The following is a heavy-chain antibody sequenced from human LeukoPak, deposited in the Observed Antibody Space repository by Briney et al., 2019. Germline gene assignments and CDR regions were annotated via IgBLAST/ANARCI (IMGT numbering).Heavy chain of an antibody. V-gene: IGHV3-49*04. CDR2: IRSKAYGGTT. Sequence: GGSLRLSCAASGFTFSDYSMNWVRQAPGRGLEWVGFIRSKAYGGTTEYAASVKGRFTISRDDSKSIAYLQMNSLKTEDTAVYYCIGEGTTDYWGQGSLVTVSS. D-gene: IGHD1-7*01. CDR1: GFTFSDYS. CDR3: IGEGTTDY. J-gene: IGHJ4*02.